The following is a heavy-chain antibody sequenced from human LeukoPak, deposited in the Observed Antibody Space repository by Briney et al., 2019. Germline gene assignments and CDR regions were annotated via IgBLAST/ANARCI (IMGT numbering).Heavy chain of an antibody. CDR3: TRGGGRGVDY. D-gene: IGHD3-10*01. J-gene: IGHJ4*02. Sequence: GGSLRLSCAASVFTFSSYWMHWVRQAPGKGVVWVSRINSDGSSTNYADSVKGRFTISRDNAKNTLYLQMNSLRAEDTAVYYCTRGGGRGVDYWGQGTLVTVSS. CDR2: INSDGSST. CDR1: VFTFSSYW. V-gene: IGHV3-74*01.